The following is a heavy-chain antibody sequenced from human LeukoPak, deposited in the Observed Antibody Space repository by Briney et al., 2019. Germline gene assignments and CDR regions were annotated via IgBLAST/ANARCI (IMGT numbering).Heavy chain of an antibody. D-gene: IGHD6-19*01. CDR3: ARGGVVSGWYFDPFDY. V-gene: IGHV3-30-3*01. Sequence: GRSLRLSCAASGFTFSSYAMHWVRQAPGKGLEWVAVISYDGSNKYYADSVKGRFTISRDNSKNTLYLQMNSLRAEDTAVYYCARGGVVSGWYFDPFDYWGQGTLVTVSS. CDR2: ISYDGSNK. CDR1: GFTFSSYA. J-gene: IGHJ4*02.